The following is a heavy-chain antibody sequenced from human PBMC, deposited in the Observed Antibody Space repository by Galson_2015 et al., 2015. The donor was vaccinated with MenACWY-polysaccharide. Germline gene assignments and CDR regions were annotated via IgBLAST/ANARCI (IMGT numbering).Heavy chain of an antibody. CDR3: AKGYSYSKSPVDH. Sequence: SLRLSCAAFGFTFDDYAMHWVRQAPGKGLEWVSGISWNSDIIGYADSVKGRFTISKDSAKNSLYLQMNSLRPEDTALYYRAKGYSYSKSPVDHWGQGTLVTVSS. D-gene: IGHD2-15*01. CDR1: GFTFDDYA. J-gene: IGHJ4*02. CDR2: ISWNSDII. V-gene: IGHV3-9*01.